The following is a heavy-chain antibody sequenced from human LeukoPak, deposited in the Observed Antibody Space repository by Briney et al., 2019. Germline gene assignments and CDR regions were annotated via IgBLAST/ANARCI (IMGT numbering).Heavy chain of an antibody. CDR1: GFTVSSNY. CDR3: ASVVVAGLYNLFDP. Sequence: GGSLRLSCAASGFTVSSNYMSWVRQAPGKGLEWVAVIYSGGSTYYADSVKGRFTISRDNSKNTLYLQMNSLRAEDTAVYYCASVVVAGLYNLFDPWGQGTLVTVSS. CDR2: IYSGGST. J-gene: IGHJ5*02. V-gene: IGHV3-66*01. D-gene: IGHD2-15*01.